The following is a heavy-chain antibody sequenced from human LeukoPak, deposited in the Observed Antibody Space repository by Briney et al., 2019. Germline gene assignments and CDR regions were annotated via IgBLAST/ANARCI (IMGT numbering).Heavy chain of an antibody. J-gene: IGHJ6*02. CDR3: ARVQPPPTVVTPRYYYYGMDV. CDR1: GFTFSSYS. CDR2: ISSSSSTV. D-gene: IGHD4-23*01. Sequence: PGGSLRLSCAASGFTFSSYSMNWVRQAPGKGLKWVSYISSSSSTVYYADSVKGRFTISRDNAKNSLYLQMNSLRDEDTAVYYCARVQPPPTVVTPRYYYYGMDVWGQGTTVTVSS. V-gene: IGHV3-48*02.